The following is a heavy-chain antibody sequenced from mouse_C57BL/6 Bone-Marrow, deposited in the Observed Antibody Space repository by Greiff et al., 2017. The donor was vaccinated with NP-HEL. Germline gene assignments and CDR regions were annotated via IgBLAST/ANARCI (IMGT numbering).Heavy chain of an antibody. J-gene: IGHJ4*01. CDR2: IYPGDGDT. D-gene: IGHD1-1*01. Sequence: QVQLQQSGPELVKPGASVKISCKASGYAFSSSWMNWVKQRPGKGLEWIGRIYPGDGDTNYNGKFKGKATLTADKSSSTAYMQLSSLTSEDSAVYFCARYGYLRGDYWGQGTSVTVSS. CDR1: GYAFSSSW. V-gene: IGHV1-82*01. CDR3: ARYGYLRGDY.